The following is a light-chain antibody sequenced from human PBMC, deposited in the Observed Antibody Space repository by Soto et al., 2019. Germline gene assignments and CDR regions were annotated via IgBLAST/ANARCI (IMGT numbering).Light chain of an antibody. J-gene: IGKJ5*01. CDR1: QSVRTK. CDR2: GAS. CDR3: QQYNSWPPFT. Sequence: EIVMTQSPGTLSVSPGEGATLFCRASQSVRTKLAWYQQRAGQAPRLLMYGASTRANGIPDRFSGSGSGTDFTLTISTLQSEDFAVYCCQQYNSWPPFTFGQGTRLEIK. V-gene: IGKV3-15*01.